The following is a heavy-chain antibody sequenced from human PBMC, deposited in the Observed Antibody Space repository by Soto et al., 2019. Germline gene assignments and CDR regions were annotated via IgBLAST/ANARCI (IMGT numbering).Heavy chain of an antibody. J-gene: IGHJ3*02. CDR3: ARDQVERYYDSSGYPNDAFDI. V-gene: IGHV1-69*13. Sequence: GASVKVSCKASGGTFSSYAISCVRQAPGQGLEWMGGIIPIFGTANYAQKFQGRVTITADESTSTAYMELSSLRSEDTAVYYCARDQVERYYDSSGYPNDAFDIWGQGTMVTVSS. CDR1: GGTFSSYA. CDR2: IIPIFGTA. D-gene: IGHD3-22*01.